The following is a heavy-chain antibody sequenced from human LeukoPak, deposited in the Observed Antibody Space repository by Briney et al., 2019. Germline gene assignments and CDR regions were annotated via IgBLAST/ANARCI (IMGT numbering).Heavy chain of an antibody. CDR2: IKSKTGGGTA. CDR3: TTGISSTGSSE. J-gene: IGHJ4*02. V-gene: IGHV3-15*01. Sequence: GSLRLSCAASGFTFSNAWMSWVRQAPGKGLEWVGRIKSKTGGGTADYAAPVKGRFTISRDDSKNALYLQMNSLKTEDTAVYFCTTGISSTGSSEWGQGTLVTVSS. CDR1: GFTFSNAW. D-gene: IGHD1-26*01.